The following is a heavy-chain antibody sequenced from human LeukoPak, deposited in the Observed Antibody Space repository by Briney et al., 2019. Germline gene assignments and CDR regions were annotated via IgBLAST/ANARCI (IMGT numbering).Heavy chain of an antibody. CDR2: IYYSGST. CDR3: ARGRDITMTWGNWFDP. Sequence: SETLSLTCTVSGGSISSSSYYWGWIRQPPGKGLEWIGSIYYSGSTYYNPSLKSRVTISVDTSKNQFSLKLSSVTAADTAVYYCARGRDITMTWGNWFDPWGQGTLVTVSS. D-gene: IGHD3-22*01. V-gene: IGHV4-39*07. J-gene: IGHJ5*02. CDR1: GGSISSSSYY.